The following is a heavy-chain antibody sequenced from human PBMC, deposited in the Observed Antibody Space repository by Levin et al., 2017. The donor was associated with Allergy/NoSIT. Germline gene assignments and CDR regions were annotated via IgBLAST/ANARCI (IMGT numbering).Heavy chain of an antibody. Sequence: LSQTLSLPCTVSGVSIRSPYWNWIRQSPTKGLEWIGYISDSGFTNYKHSLKSRITISVDKSKNQVSLELTSVTAADTAVYYCATDTYYTEYFRHWGQGSLVTVSS. CDR3: ATDTYYTEYFRH. D-gene: IGHD1-26*01. V-gene: IGHV4-59*11. CDR2: ISDSGFT. J-gene: IGHJ1*01. CDR1: GVSIRSPY.